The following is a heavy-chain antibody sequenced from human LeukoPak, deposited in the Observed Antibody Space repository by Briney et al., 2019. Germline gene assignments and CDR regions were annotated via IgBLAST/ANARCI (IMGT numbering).Heavy chain of an antibody. CDR2: ISSSSSTI. J-gene: IGHJ4*02. CDR3: AKAPVTSCRGAYCYPFDS. D-gene: IGHD2-21*01. CDR1: GFTFSSYS. Sequence: GGSLRLSCAASGFTFSSYSMNWVGQAPGKGLEWVSYISSSSSTIYYADSVKGRFTISRDNSKNTLYLQMNSLRAEDAAVYFCAKAPVTSCRGAYCYPFDSWGQGTLVTVSS. V-gene: IGHV3-48*01.